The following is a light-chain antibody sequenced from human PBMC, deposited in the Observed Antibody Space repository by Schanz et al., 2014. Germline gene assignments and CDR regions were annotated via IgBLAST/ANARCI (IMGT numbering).Light chain of an antibody. V-gene: IGLV2-23*01. CDR3: CSYAFSSTPNWV. J-gene: IGLJ3*02. Sequence: QSALTQPASVSGSPGQSITISCTGTSSDVGSYNLVSWYQQHPGKAPKLMIYEGSKRPSGVSNRFSGSKSDNTASLTISGLQAEDEADYYCCSYAFSSTPNWVFGGGTKLTVL. CDR2: EGS. CDR1: SSDVGSYNL.